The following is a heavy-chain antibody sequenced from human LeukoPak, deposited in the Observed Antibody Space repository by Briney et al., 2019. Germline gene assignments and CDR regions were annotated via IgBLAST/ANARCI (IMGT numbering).Heavy chain of an antibody. Sequence: ASVKVSCKASGHTFTSYGISWVRQAPGQGLEWMGWISAYNGNTNYAQKLQGRVTMTTDTSTSTAYMELRSLRSDDTAVYYCARQYCSGGSCYERSYYYYYYYMDVWGKGTTVTVSS. V-gene: IGHV1-18*01. CDR2: ISAYNGNT. CDR1: GHTFTSYG. CDR3: ARQYCSGGSCYERSYYYYYYYMDV. D-gene: IGHD2-15*01. J-gene: IGHJ6*03.